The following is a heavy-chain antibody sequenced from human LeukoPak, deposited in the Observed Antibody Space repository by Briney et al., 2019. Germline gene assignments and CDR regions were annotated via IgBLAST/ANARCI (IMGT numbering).Heavy chain of an antibody. CDR3: ARDLDRNDFWSGYYIQ. CDR1: GYTFTSYA. CDR2: INAGNGNT. Sequence: ASVKVSCKASGYTFTSYAMHWVRQAPGQRLEWMGWINAGNGNTKYSQKFQGRVTITRDTSASTAYMELSSLRPEDTAVYYCARDLDRNDFWSGYYIQWGQGTLVTVSS. J-gene: IGHJ4*02. D-gene: IGHD3-3*01. V-gene: IGHV1-3*01.